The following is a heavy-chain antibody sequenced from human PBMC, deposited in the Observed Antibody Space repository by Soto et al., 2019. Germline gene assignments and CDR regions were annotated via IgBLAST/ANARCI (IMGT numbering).Heavy chain of an antibody. V-gene: IGHV4-34*01. CDR1: GGSFSGYY. J-gene: IGHJ4*02. D-gene: IGHD5-18*01. CDR3: ARGLTRCYSYVHRGLLFIDY. Sequence: PSETLSLTCAVYGGSFSGYYWSWIRQPPGKGLEWIGEINHSGSTNYNPSLKSRVTISVDTSKNQFSLKLSSVTAADTAVYYCARGLTRCYSYVHRGLLFIDYWGQGILVTVFS. CDR2: INHSGST.